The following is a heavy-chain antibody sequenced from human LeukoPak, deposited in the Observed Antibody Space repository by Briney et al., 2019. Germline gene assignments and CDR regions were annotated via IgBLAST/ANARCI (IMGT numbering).Heavy chain of an antibody. CDR1: GGSISSSSYY. CDR2: IHYSGST. Sequence: SETLSLTCTVSGGSISSSSYYWAWIRQPPGKGLEWIGSIHYSGSTYYNPSLQSRVTISIDTSKNQFSLKLRFVTVADTAVYYCARVRCSGGSCPYYYYYYMDVWGKGTTVTVSS. V-gene: IGHV4-39*07. CDR3: ARVRCSGGSCPYYYYYYMDV. D-gene: IGHD2-15*01. J-gene: IGHJ6*03.